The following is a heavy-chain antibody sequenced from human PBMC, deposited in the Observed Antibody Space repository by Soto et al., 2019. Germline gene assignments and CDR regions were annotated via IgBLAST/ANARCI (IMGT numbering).Heavy chain of an antibody. Sequence: EVQLLESGGGLVQPGGSLRLSCAASGFTFSNYGMTWVRQAPGKGLEWVSGMSRDGGVTDYTDSVKGRFTISRDISKNTLYLHMNSRRAEDTAVYYCARIDICNPQSSGWANRFDYWGQGTLVTVSS. CDR3: ARIDICNPQSSGWANRFDY. CDR1: GFTFSNYG. J-gene: IGHJ4*02. V-gene: IGHV3-23*01. CDR2: MSRDGGVT. D-gene: IGHD6-19*01.